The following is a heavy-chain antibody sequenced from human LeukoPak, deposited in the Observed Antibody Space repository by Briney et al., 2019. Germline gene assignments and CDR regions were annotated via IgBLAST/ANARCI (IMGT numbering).Heavy chain of an antibody. CDR3: ARECYYDSSGYRY. D-gene: IGHD3-22*01. V-gene: IGHV4-39*02. CDR2: IYYSGST. Sequence: SETLSLTCTVSGGSISSSSYYWGWIRQPPGKGLEWIGSIYYSGSTYYNPSLKSRVTISVDTSKNQFSLKLSSVTAADTAVYYCARECYYDSSGYRYWGQGTLVTVPS. CDR1: GGSISSSSYY. J-gene: IGHJ4*02.